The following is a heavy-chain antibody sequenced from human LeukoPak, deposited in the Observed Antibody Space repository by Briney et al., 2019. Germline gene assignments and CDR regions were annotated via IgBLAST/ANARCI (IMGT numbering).Heavy chain of an antibody. CDR2: IYTSGST. Sequence: PSETLSLTCTASGGSISSYYWSWIRQPAGKGLEWIGRIYTSGSTNYNPSLKSRVTMSVDTSKNQFSLKLSSVTAADTAVYYCAVNGYSSGWFTKNYFDYWGQGTLVTVSS. CDR1: GGSISSYY. J-gene: IGHJ4*02. V-gene: IGHV4-4*07. CDR3: AVNGYSSGWFTKNYFDY. D-gene: IGHD6-19*01.